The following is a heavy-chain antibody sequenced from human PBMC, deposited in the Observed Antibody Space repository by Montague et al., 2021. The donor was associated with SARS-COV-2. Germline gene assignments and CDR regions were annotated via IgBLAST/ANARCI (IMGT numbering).Heavy chain of an antibody. CDR1: GFTFSSYE. CDR2: ISSSGSTI. J-gene: IGHJ4*02. V-gene: IGHV3-48*03. CDR3: ARSYDILTGYPSQALDY. D-gene: IGHD3-9*01. Sequence: SLRLSCAASGFTFSSYEMNWVRQAPGKGLEWVSYISSSGSTIYYADSVKGRFTISRDNAKNSLYLQMNSLRAEDTAVYYCARSYDILTGYPSQALDYWGQGTLVTVSS.